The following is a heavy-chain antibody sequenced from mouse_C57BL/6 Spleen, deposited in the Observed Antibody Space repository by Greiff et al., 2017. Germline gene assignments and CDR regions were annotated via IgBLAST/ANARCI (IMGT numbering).Heavy chain of an antibody. CDR2: INPNIGGT. CDR3: ARHDYDEEGFDY. V-gene: IGHV1-18*01. Sequence: VQLQQSGPGLVKPGASVKIPCKASGCTLTDYNMDWVKQSHGKSLEWIGDINPNIGGTIYNQKYTGKAALTGDKSSSKAYMELRRLTSEDTAIYYCARHDYDEEGFDYGGQGTTRTVSS. D-gene: IGHD2-4*01. CDR1: GCTLTDYN. J-gene: IGHJ2*01.